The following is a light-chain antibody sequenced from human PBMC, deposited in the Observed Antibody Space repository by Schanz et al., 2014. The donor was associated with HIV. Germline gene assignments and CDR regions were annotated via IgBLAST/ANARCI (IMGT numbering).Light chain of an antibody. V-gene: IGLV2-14*01. Sequence: QSVLTQPASVSGSPGQSITISCTGTSSDVGGYNYVSWYQQHPGKVPKLIIYDVSNRPSGVSNRFSGSKSGNTASLTISGLQAEDEADYYCSSYAYSNIPFGTGTKLTVL. CDR1: SSDVGGYNY. CDR2: DVS. J-gene: IGLJ1*01. CDR3: SSYAYSNIP.